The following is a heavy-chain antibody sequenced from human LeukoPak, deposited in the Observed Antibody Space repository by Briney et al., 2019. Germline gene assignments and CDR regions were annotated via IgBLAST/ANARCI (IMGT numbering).Heavy chain of an antibody. CDR2: IYYSGST. J-gene: IGHJ4*02. Sequence: SETLSLTCTVSGGSISSSSYYWGWIRQPPGKGLEWIGSIYYSGSTYYNPSLKSRVTISVDTSKNQFSLKLSSVTAADTAVYYCARVYRSGYYYDYWGQGTLVTVSS. D-gene: IGHD3-22*01. CDR3: ARVYRSGYYYDY. CDR1: GGSISSSSYY. V-gene: IGHV4-39*07.